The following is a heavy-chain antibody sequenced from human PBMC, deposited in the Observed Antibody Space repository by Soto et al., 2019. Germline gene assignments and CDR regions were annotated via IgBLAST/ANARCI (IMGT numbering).Heavy chain of an antibody. CDR3: AKNQGVELVPLATVDWFDP. V-gene: IGHV3-23*01. CDR2: ISGSGFKK. CDR1: GFIFENLG. Sequence: RRLSCAASGFIFENLGMSWVRQAPGKGLEWISSISGSGFKKYYADSVKGRFTISRDNSKSTVYLELNNLSAEDTAVYHCAKNQGVELVPLATVDWFDPWGQGSVVTVSS. D-gene: IGHD1-26*01. J-gene: IGHJ5*02.